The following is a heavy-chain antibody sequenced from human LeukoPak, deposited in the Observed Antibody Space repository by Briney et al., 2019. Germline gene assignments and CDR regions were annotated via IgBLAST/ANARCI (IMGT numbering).Heavy chain of an antibody. CDR2: IYYSGST. V-gene: IGHV4-39*02. CDR1: GGSISSSSYY. CDR3: ARDDSSGYYFDY. Sequence: PSETLSLTCTVSGGSISSSSYYWGWIRQPPGKGLEWIGSIYYSGSTYYNPSLKSRVTISVDTSKNQFSLKLSSVTAADTAVYYCARDDSSGYYFDYWGQGTLVTVSS. J-gene: IGHJ4*02. D-gene: IGHD3-22*01.